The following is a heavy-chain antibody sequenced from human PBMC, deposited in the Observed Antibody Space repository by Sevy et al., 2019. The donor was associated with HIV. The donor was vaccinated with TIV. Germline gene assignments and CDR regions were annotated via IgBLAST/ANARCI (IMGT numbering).Heavy chain of an antibody. Sequence: SETLSLTCTVSGDCINNGDYYWSWIRQHPGKGREWIGKIYYTGTTYYNPSLKSRLRISVERSENTLSLSLRSVTAADTAVYYCARTTVTTLSSARNNWFDPWGQGALVTVSS. CDR3: ARTTVTTLSSARNNWFDP. V-gene: IGHV4-31*03. CDR1: GDCINNGDYY. J-gene: IGHJ5*02. D-gene: IGHD4-4*01. CDR2: IYYTGTT.